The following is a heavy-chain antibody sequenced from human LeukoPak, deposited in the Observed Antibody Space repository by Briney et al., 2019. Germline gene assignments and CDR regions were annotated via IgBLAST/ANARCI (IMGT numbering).Heavy chain of an antibody. CDR1: GFTFSSYS. J-gene: IGHJ1*01. Sequence: GGSPRLSCAASGFTFSSYSMNWVRQAPGKGLEWVSSISSSSSYIYYADSVKGRFTISRDNAKNSLYLQMNSLRAEDTAVYYCARDPGIAVAGTMFWAEYFQHWGQGTLVTVSS. V-gene: IGHV3-21*01. D-gene: IGHD6-19*01. CDR2: ISSSSSYI. CDR3: ARDPGIAVAGTMFWAEYFQH.